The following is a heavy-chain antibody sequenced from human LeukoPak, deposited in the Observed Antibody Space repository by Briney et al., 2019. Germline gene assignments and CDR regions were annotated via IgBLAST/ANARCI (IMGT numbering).Heavy chain of an antibody. J-gene: IGHJ3*02. CDR2: IYYSGST. CDR1: GESISSHY. D-gene: IGHD5-24*01. CDR3: ARGELATIEDAFDI. Sequence: SETLSLTCNVSGESISSHYWSWTRQSPGKGLEWIGYIYYSGSTNYNPSLKSRVTISVDTSKNQFSLKLSSVTAADTAVYYCARGELATIEDAFDIWGQGTMVTVSS. V-gene: IGHV4-59*11.